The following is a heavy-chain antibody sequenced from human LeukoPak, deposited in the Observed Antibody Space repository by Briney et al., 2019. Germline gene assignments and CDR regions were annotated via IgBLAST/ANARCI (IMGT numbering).Heavy chain of an antibody. CDR1: GFTFSSYG. V-gene: IGHV3-23*01. CDR2: ISGSGGST. Sequence: GGSLRLSCAASGFTFSSYGMSWVRQAPGKGLEWVSAISGSGGSTYYADSVKGRFTISRDNSKNTLYLQMNSLRAEDTAVYYCAKDNVFLNWFDPWGQGTLVTVSS. CDR3: AKDNVFLNWFDP. J-gene: IGHJ5*02. D-gene: IGHD2-21*01.